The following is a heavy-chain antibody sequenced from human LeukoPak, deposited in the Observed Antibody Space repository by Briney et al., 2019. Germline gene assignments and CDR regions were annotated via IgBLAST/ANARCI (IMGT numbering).Heavy chain of an antibody. CDR1: GGSISSSSYY. CDR3: ATYGSGSYYSDY. J-gene: IGHJ4*02. D-gene: IGHD3-10*01. Sequence: PSETLSLTCTISGGSISSSSYYWGWIRQPPGKGLEWIGSIYYSGSTYYNPSLKSRVTISVDTSKNQFSLKLSSVTAADTAVYYCATYGSGSYYSDYWGQGTLVTVSS. V-gene: IGHV4-39*07. CDR2: IYYSGST.